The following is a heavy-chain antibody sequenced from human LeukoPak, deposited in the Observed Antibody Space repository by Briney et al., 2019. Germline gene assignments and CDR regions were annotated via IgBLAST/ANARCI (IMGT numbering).Heavy chain of an antibody. Sequence: PSETLSLTCTVSGGSISSYYWSWIRQPPGKGLEWIGYIYYSGSTNYNPSPKSRVTISVDTSKNQFSLKLSSVTAADTAVYYCARASVIWFGEFDAFDIWGQGTMVTVSS. CDR1: GGSISSYY. D-gene: IGHD3-10*01. V-gene: IGHV4-59*01. CDR3: ARASVIWFGEFDAFDI. CDR2: IYYSGST. J-gene: IGHJ3*02.